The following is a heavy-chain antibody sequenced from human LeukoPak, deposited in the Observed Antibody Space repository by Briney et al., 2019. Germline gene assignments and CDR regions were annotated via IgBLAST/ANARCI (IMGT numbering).Heavy chain of an antibody. J-gene: IGHJ6*03. CDR2: ISGSGGST. CDR3: ARARGDSSGDYYYYYMDV. Sequence: GGSLRLSCAASGFTFSSYAMSWVRQAPGKGLEWVSAISGSGGSTYYADSVKGRFTISRDNAKNSLYLQMNSLRAEDTAVYYCARARGDSSGDYYYYYMDVWGKGTTVTVSS. V-gene: IGHV3-23*01. D-gene: IGHD3-22*01. CDR1: GFTFSSYA.